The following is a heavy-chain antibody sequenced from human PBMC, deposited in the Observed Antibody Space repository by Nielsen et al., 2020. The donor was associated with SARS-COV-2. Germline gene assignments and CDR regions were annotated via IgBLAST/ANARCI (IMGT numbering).Heavy chain of an antibody. CDR3: AKDGTGSVTTCYFDY. Sequence: GESLKISCAASGFTFSSYAMSWVRQAPGKGLEWVSAISGSGGSTYYADSVKGRFTISRDNSKNTLYLQMNSLRAEDTAVYYCAKDGTGSVTTCYFDYWGQGTLVTVSS. J-gene: IGHJ4*02. D-gene: IGHD4-17*01. CDR1: GFTFSSYA. V-gene: IGHV3-23*01. CDR2: ISGSGGST.